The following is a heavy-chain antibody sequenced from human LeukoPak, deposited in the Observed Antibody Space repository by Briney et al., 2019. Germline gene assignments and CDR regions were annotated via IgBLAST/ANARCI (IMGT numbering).Heavy chain of an antibody. V-gene: IGHV3-23*01. D-gene: IGHD3-22*01. CDR3: AKVHYYDSSGYYAPNAFDI. CDR2: ISGSGGST. J-gene: IGHJ3*02. Sequence: GGSLRLSCAASGFTFSSYAMSWVRQAPGKGLESVSAISGSGGSTYYADSVKGRFTISRDNSKNTLYLQMNSLRAEDTAVYYCAKVHYYDSSGYYAPNAFDIWGQGTMVTVSS. CDR1: GFTFSSYA.